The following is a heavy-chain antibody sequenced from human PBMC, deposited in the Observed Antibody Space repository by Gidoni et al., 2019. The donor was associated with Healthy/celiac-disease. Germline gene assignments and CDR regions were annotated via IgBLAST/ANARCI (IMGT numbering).Heavy chain of an antibody. Sequence: EVQLVESGGGLVQPGGSLKLSCAASGFTFSGSAMHWVRQASGKGLEWVGRIRSKANSYATAYAASVKGRFTISRDDSKNTAYLQMNSLKTEDTAVYYCTRHGGLKWYYFDYWGQGTLVTVSS. J-gene: IGHJ4*02. D-gene: IGHD2-15*01. CDR2: IRSKANSYAT. CDR3: TRHGGLKWYYFDY. V-gene: IGHV3-73*02. CDR1: GFTFSGSA.